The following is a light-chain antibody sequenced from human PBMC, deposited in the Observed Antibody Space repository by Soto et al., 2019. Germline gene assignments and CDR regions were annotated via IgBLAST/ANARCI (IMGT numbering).Light chain of an antibody. CDR3: QTWGAGIRV. CDR2: LNSDGSH. Sequence: QSELTQPPSASASLGASVKLTCTLSSGHSNYAIAWHQQQPEKGPRYLMKLNSDGSHNKGDGISDRFSGSSSGAERFLTISSLQSEDEADYYCQTWGAGIRVFGGGTKVTVL. V-gene: IGLV4-69*01. CDR1: SGHSNYA. J-gene: IGLJ3*02.